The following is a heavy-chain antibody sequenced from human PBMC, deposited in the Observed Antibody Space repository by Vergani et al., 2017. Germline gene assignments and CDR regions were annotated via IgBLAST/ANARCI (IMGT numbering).Heavy chain of an antibody. CDR3: ARSESFYGMDV. V-gene: IGHV4-59*01. CDR2: IYYSGST. J-gene: IGHJ6*02. CDR1: VGARRTYY. Sequence: GKRKEGGEGGGQKGENLSRTCTVSVGARRTYYLSWSGPPPGKGLEWIGYIYYSGSTNYNPSLKRRVTISVDTSKNQFSLKLSSVTAADTAVYYCARSESFYGMDVWGQGTTVTVSS. D-gene: IGHD3-3*01.